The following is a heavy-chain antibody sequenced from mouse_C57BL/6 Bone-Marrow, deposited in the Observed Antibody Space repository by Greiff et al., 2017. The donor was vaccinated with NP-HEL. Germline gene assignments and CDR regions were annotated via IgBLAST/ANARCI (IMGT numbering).Heavy chain of an antibody. CDR2: IYPGGGYT. V-gene: IGHV1-63*01. J-gene: IGHJ2*01. CDR3: ARHSVITTDFDY. D-gene: IGHD1-2*01. CDR1: GYTFTNYW. Sequence: VQLQQSGAELVRPGTSVKLSCKASGYTFTNYWIGWAKQRPGHGLEWIGDIYPGGGYTNYNEKFKGKATLTADKSSSTAYMQFSSLTSEDSAIYYCARHSVITTDFDYWGQGTTLTVSS.